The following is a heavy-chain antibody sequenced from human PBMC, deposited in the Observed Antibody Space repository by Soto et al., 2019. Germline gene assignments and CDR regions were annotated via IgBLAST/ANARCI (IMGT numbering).Heavy chain of an antibody. CDR2: IYWDDDN. J-gene: IGHJ4*02. CDR1: GFSLSTNGVG. D-gene: IGHD3-10*01. CDR3: ARRDYYASGSLTFDY. V-gene: IGHV2-5*02. Sequence: QITLKESGPTLVKPTQTLTLTCTVSGFSLSTNGVGVGWIRQPPGKALEWLALIYWDDDNRYRPSLRSRLTXTXDXSKXQVVLTMTNVDPVDTATYYCARRDYYASGSLTFDYWGQGTLVTVSS.